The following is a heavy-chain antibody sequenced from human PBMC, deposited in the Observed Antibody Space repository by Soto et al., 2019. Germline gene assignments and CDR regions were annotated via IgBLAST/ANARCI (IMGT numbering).Heavy chain of an antibody. CDR1: GGTFSSYI. Sequence: ASAKVSCKASGGTFSSYIISWMRQAPGQGLEWMGWIIAYNGITNYAQKLQGRVTMTTDTSTSTAYMELRSLRSDDTAVYYCAREDGPSIVVVPAAMSDNWFDPWGQGTLVTVSS. V-gene: IGHV1-18*01. J-gene: IGHJ5*02. CDR2: IIAYNGIT. D-gene: IGHD2-2*01. CDR3: AREDGPSIVVVPAAMSDNWFDP.